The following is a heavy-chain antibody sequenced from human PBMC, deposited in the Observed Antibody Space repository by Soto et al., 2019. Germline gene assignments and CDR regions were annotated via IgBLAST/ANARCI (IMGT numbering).Heavy chain of an antibody. J-gene: IGHJ4*02. Sequence: ASVKVSCKASGGTFSSYAISWVRQAPGQGLEWMGGIIPIFGTANYAQKFQGRVTITADESTSTAYMELSSLRSEDTAVYYCASITQDTAMALFFDYWGQGTLVTVSS. CDR3: ASITQDTAMALFFDY. D-gene: IGHD5-18*01. V-gene: IGHV1-69*13. CDR2: IIPIFGTA. CDR1: GGTFSSYA.